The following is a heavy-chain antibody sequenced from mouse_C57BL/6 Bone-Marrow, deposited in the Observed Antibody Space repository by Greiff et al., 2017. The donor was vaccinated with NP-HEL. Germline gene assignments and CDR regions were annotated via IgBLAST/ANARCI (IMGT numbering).Heavy chain of an antibody. J-gene: IGHJ3*01. D-gene: IGHD1-1*01. CDR2: ISSGGDYI. CDR1: GFTFSSYA. V-gene: IGHV5-9-1*02. Sequence: EVKLMESGEGLVKPGGSLKLFCAASGFTFSSYAMSWVRQTPEKRLEWVAYISSGGDYIFYADTVKGRFTISRDNARNTLYLQMSSLKSEDTAMYYCTRVGVITTVVDWFAYWGQGTLVTVSA. CDR3: TRVGVITTVVDWFAY.